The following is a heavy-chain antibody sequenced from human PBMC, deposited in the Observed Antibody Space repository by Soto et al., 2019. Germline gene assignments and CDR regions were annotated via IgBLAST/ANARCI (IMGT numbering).Heavy chain of an antibody. J-gene: IGHJ5*02. D-gene: IGHD3-10*01. CDR2: INPNSGDT. V-gene: IGHV1-2*02. CDR3: AEAGGSGPLWGFDP. CDR1: GYTFTGYY. Sequence: QVQLVQSGAEVKKPGASVKVSCKASGYTFTGYYMHWLRQAPGQGLEWMGWINPNSGDTNFAQKFQGRVTITADKSTSTAYMELSSLRSEDTAVYYCAEAGGSGPLWGFDPWGQGTLVTVSS.